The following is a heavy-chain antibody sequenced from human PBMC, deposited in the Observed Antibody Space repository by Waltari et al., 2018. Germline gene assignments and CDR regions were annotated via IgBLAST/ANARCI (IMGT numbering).Heavy chain of an antibody. CDR2: TRAYNGNT. J-gene: IGHJ4*02. D-gene: IGHD3-22*01. V-gene: IGHV1-18*01. CDR3: ARDDSSGYYPSGNGDD. Sequence: QVQLVQSGAEVQKPGPSVKVSCKASGYTFTRYGISWVRPAPGQGREWMGWTRAYNGNTNYAQKLQGRVTMTTETSTSTAYMELRRLRAADTAVYYCARDDSSGYYPSGNGDDWGQGTLVTVSS. CDR1: GYTFTRYG.